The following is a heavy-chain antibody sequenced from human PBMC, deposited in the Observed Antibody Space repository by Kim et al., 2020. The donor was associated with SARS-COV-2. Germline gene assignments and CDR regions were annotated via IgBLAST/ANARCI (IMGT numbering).Heavy chain of an antibody. Sequence: SETLSLTCTVSGGPISSYYWSWIRQPPGKGLEWIGYMYYSGSTNYNPSLKSRVTISVDTSKNQFSLKLSSVTAADTAVYYCARGRTFFGVVSYFDYWGQGTLVTVSS. D-gene: IGHD3-3*01. V-gene: IGHV4-59*01. CDR1: GGPISSYY. J-gene: IGHJ4*02. CDR2: MYYSGST. CDR3: ARGRTFFGVVSYFDY.